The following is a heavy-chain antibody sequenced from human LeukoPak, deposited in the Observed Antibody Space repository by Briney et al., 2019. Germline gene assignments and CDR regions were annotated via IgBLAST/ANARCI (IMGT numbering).Heavy chain of an antibody. Sequence: SETLSHTCTVSGGSISSGGYYWSWIRQPPGKGLEWIGYIYYSGSTNYNPSLKSRVTISVDTSKNQFSLKLSSVTAADTAVYYCARHQFNDYGDPNWFDPWGQGTLVTVSS. CDR3: ARHQFNDYGDPNWFDP. V-gene: IGHV4-61*08. CDR1: GGSISSGGYY. D-gene: IGHD4-17*01. J-gene: IGHJ5*02. CDR2: IYYSGST.